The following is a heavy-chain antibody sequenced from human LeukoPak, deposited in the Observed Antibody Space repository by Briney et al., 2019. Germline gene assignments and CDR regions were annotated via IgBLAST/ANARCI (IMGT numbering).Heavy chain of an antibody. D-gene: IGHD3-22*01. CDR2: ISGSGGST. J-gene: IGHJ3*02. V-gene: IGHV3-23*01. CDR3: ARDQYYYDSSGYYDDAFDI. Sequence: GGSLRLSCAASGFTFSSYAMSWVRQAPGKGLEGVSAISGSGGSTYYADSVKGRFTISRDNSKNTLYLQMNSLRAEDTAVYYCARDQYYYDSSGYYDDAFDIWGQGTMVTVSS. CDR1: GFTFSSYA.